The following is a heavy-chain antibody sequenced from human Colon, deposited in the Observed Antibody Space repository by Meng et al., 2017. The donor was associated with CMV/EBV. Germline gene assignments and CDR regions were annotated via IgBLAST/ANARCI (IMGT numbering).Heavy chain of an antibody. Sequence: VQLQEWGAGLVKPSGTLSLTWAVSGGSFSEYYWGWIRHPPGRGLEWIGEIRHSGSTSYSYNSSLKSRVTISIDTSKNQFSLELTSVTAADTAVYYCAGGSYQAWELLHYWGQGTLVTVSS. J-gene: IGHJ4*02. CDR3: AGGSYQAWELLHY. D-gene: IGHD1-26*01. V-gene: IGHV4-34*01. CDR1: GGSFSEYY. CDR2: IRHSGSTSY.